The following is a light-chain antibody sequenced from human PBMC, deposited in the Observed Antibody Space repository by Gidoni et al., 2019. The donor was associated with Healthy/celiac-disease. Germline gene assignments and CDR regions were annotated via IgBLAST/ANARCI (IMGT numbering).Light chain of an antibody. J-gene: IGKJ4*01. CDR3: QPYDNLPLT. CDR1: QDISNY. Sequence: DIQMTQSPSSLSASVGDRVTITCQASQDISNYLNWYQQKPGKAPKLLIYDASNLETGVPSRFCGSGSRTDFTFSISSLQPEDIPTYSFQPYDNLPLTFGGGTQVEIK. V-gene: IGKV1-33*01. CDR2: DAS.